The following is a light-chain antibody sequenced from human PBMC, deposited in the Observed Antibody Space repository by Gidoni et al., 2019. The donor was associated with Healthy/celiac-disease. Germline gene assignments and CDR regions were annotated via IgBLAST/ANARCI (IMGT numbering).Light chain of an antibody. V-gene: IGKV4-1*01. CDR3: QQYYSPPPT. Sequence: DIVMTQSPDSLAVSLGERATINCKSSQSVLYSSNNKNYLAWYQQKPGQPPMLLIYWASSRESVVPDRFSGSGSGTDFTLTISSRQAEDVSVYYCQQYYSPPPTFXQXTKVEIK. CDR1: QSVLYSSNNKNY. J-gene: IGKJ1*01. CDR2: WAS.